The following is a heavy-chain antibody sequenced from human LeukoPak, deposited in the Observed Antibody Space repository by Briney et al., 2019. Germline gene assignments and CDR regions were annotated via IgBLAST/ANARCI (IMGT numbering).Heavy chain of an antibody. CDR3: VKDLAGTYSCDY. Sequence: PPGGSLRLSCSASGFTFSRNTMHWLRQAPGKGLEYVSGTTDTGGSTYYADSVKGRFTISRDNSKNTLYLQVSSLRVEDTAVYYCVKDLAGTYSCDYWGEGSLVTVSS. CDR1: GFTFSRNT. J-gene: IGHJ4*02. V-gene: IGHV3-64D*06. CDR2: TTDTGGST. D-gene: IGHD3-10*01.